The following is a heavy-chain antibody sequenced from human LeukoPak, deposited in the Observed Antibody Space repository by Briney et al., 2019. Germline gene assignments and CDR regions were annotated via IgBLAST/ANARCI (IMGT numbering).Heavy chain of an antibody. CDR1: GYTFTVYY. CDR3: ARDWGDYSYYGMDV. J-gene: IGHJ6*02. V-gene: IGHV1-2*02. D-gene: IGHD3-10*01. Sequence: ASVKVSCKASGYTFTVYYMHWGRQAPGQGLEWMGWINPNGGGTNYAQQFQGRGAMTRDTSISPAYMELSRLRSDDTAVYYCARDWGDYSYYGMDVWGQGTTVTVSS. CDR2: INPNGGGT.